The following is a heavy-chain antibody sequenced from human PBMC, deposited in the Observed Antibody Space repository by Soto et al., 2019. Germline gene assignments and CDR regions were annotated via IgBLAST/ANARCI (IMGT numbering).Heavy chain of an antibody. Sequence: EVQLVETGGGLIQPGGSLRLSCAASGFTVTRSYMNWVRQAPGKGLQWVSSIYNGGTTSYADSVKGRFTIARDSYTNTLYLQMNRLRAEDTAVYYCASGGSIGYITPPTNNWFDPWGQGTLVTVSS. CDR2: IYNGGTT. V-gene: IGHV3-53*02. J-gene: IGHJ5*02. D-gene: IGHD3-22*01. CDR3: ASGGSIGYITPPTNNWFDP. CDR1: GFTVTRSY.